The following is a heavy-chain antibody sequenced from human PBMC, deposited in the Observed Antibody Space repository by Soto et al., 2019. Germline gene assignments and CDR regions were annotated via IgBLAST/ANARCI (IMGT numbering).Heavy chain of an antibody. CDR3: LRRAPEGFDP. Sequence: ETLSFTCTVSGDSISRSSYCWGWIRQPPGKGLEWIGSLCYGGETYYSPSLKSRVIVSVDSSKNHLSLNLSSVTAADTAVYYCLRRAPEGFDPWGQGTLVTVSS. CDR1: GDSISRSSYC. J-gene: IGHJ5*02. CDR2: LCYGGET. V-gene: IGHV4-39*02.